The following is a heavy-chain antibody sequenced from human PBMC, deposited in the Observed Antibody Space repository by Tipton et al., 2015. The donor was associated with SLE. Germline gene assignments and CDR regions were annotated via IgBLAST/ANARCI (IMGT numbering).Heavy chain of an antibody. V-gene: IGHV4-4*08. Sequence: TLSLTCTVSGGSISSYYWSWIRQPPGKGLEWIGYLYTSGSTYYNPSLQSRVTISVDTSKNQFSLKLTSVTAADTAVYYCARNPITMVRGVIPGAFDIWGQGTMVTVSS. D-gene: IGHD3-10*01. CDR1: GGSISSYY. J-gene: IGHJ3*02. CDR3: ARNPITMVRGVIPGAFDI. CDR2: LYTSGST.